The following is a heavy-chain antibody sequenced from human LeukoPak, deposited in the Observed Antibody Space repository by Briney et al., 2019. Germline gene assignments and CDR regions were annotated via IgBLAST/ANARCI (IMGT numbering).Heavy chain of an antibody. D-gene: IGHD3-3*01. V-gene: IGHV1-8*01. Sequence: ASVKVSCKASGYTFTSYDINWVRQATGQGLERMGWMNPNSGNTGYAQKFQGRVTMTRNTSISTAYMELSSLRSEDTAVYYCARGGKDTIVLYYYYYMDVWGKGTTVTVSS. J-gene: IGHJ6*03. CDR2: MNPNSGNT. CDR1: GYTFTSYD. CDR3: ARGGKDTIVLYYYYYMDV.